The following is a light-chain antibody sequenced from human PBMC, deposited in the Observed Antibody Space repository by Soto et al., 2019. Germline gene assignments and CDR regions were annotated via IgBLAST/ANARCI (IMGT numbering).Light chain of an antibody. J-gene: IGKJ3*01. CDR1: QSVSSNY. Sequence: EIVLTQSPGTLSLSPGERATLSCRASQSVSSNYLAWYQQKPGQAPRLLIYGASSRATGIPDRFSGSGSGTEFTLTISRLEPDDYAVYYCQQYGTSFTFGPGTKVESK. V-gene: IGKV3-20*01. CDR2: GAS. CDR3: QQYGTSFT.